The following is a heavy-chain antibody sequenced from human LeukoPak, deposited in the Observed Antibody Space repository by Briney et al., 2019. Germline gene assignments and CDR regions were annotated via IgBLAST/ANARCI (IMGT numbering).Heavy chain of an antibody. J-gene: IGHJ5*02. CDR2: IYPGDSDT. D-gene: IGHD3-3*02. CDR3: VRSAPRHSYWFDP. CDR1: GYSFTSYW. V-gene: IGHV5-51*01. Sequence: GESLKISCKGSGYSFTSYWIGWVRQMPGKGLEWMGIIYPGDSDTRYSPSFQGQVTISADKSISTAYLQWSSLKASDTAMYYCVRSAPRHSYWFDPWGQGTLVTVSS.